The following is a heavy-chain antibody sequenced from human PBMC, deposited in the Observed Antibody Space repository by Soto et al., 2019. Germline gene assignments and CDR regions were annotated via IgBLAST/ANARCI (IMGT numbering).Heavy chain of an antibody. CDR3: ASAYYDFWSVNNWFDP. CDR1: GYTFTSYG. CDR2: ISAYNGNT. D-gene: IGHD3-3*01. V-gene: IGHV1-18*01. Sequence: ASVKVSCKASGYTFTSYGISWVRQAPGQGLEWMGWISAYNGNTNYAQKLQGRVTMTTDTSTSTAYMELRSLRSDDTAVYYCASAYYDFWSVNNWFDPWGQGTLVTVSS. J-gene: IGHJ5*02.